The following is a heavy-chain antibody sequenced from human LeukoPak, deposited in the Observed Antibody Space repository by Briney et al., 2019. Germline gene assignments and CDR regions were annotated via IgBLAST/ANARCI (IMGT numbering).Heavy chain of an antibody. V-gene: IGHV1-2*02. D-gene: IGHD6-19*01. CDR1: GYTFTGYY. CDR2: INPNSGGT. J-gene: IGHJ4*02. Sequence: ASVKVSCKASGYTFTGYYMHWVRQAPGQGLEWMGWINPNSGGTNYAQKFQGSVTMTRDTSISTAYMELSRLRSDDTAVYYCARVRAVAGTSDYWGQGTLVTVSS. CDR3: ARVRAVAGTSDY.